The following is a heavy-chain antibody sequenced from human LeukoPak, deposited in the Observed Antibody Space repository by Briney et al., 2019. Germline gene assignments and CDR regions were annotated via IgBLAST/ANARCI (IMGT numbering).Heavy chain of an antibody. Sequence: GESLKISCKASGYSFTSFWIAWVRQMPGKGLEWMGFIFPGDPDTRYSPSFQGQVTISADKSITTAYLQWNSLKASDTAIYYCARSDGYLDRWGQGTLVTVSS. CDR2: IFPGDPDT. CDR1: GYSFTSFW. J-gene: IGHJ5*02. D-gene: IGHD5-24*01. V-gene: IGHV5-51*01. CDR3: ARSDGYLDR.